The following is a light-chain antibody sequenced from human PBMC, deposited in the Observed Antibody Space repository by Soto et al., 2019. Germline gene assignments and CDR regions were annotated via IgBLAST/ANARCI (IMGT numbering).Light chain of an antibody. CDR2: GAS. CDR1: QTVGTN. J-gene: IGKJ3*01. V-gene: IGKV3-15*01. Sequence: EVVLTQSPATLSVSPGERATLSCRASQTVGTNLAWYQQRPGQAPGLLIYGASTRATDIPARFSGSGSGSEFTLTISGLQSDDFAVYYCQQYNKWPLFTFGPWTRVDNK. CDR3: QQYNKWPLFT.